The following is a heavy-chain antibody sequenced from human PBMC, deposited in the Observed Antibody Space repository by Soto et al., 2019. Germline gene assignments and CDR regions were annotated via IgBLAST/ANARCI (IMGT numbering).Heavy chain of an antibody. CDR3: ARVVGSYDFWSGSAV. CDR1: GFTFSSYA. V-gene: IGHV3-30-3*01. J-gene: IGHJ6*02. D-gene: IGHD3-3*01. CDR2: ISYDGSNK. Sequence: PGGSLRLSCPASGFTFSSYAMHWVRQAPGKGLEWVAVISYDGSNKYYADSVKGRFTISRDNSKNTLYLQMNSLRAEDTAVYYCARVVGSYDFWSGSAVWGQGTTVTVSS.